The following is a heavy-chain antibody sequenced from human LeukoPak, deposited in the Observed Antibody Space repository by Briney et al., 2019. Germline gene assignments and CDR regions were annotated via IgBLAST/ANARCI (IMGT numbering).Heavy chain of an antibody. CDR1: GFTVSSNY. Sequence: GGSLRLSCTVSGFTVSSNYMSWVRQAPGKVLEWVSVIYSGGSTYYADSVKGRFTISRDNSKNTLYLQVNSLRAEDTAVYYCARRAGAYSHPYDYWGQGTLVTVSS. CDR2: IYSGGST. D-gene: IGHD4/OR15-4a*01. J-gene: IGHJ4*02. CDR3: ARRAGAYSHPYDY. V-gene: IGHV3-53*01.